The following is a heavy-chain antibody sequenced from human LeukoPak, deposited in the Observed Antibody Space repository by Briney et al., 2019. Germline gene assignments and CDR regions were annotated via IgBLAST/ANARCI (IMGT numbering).Heavy chain of an antibody. V-gene: IGHV3-64*04. J-gene: IGHJ3*02. Sequence: GGSLRLSCSASGFTFSSYAMHWVRQAPGKGLEYVSAISSNGGSTYYADSVKGRFTISRDNSKNSLYLQMNSLRAEDTAVYYCARVGWVLRYAFDIWGQGTMVTVSS. CDR3: ARVGWVLRYAFDI. D-gene: IGHD3-16*01. CDR1: GFTFSSYA. CDR2: ISSNGGST.